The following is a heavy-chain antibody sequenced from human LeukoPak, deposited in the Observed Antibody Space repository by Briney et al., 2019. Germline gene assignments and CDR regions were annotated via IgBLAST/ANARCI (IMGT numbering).Heavy chain of an antibody. CDR1: GSSFTSYW. Sequence: GESLQISCQGSGSSFTSYWIGWVRQVPGKGLEWMGIIYPGDSDTGYSPSFQGQVTISADKSISTAYLQWSSLKASDTAMYYCARFTDYWGQGTLVTVSS. CDR3: ARFTDY. V-gene: IGHV5-51*01. CDR2: IYPGDSDT. J-gene: IGHJ4*02.